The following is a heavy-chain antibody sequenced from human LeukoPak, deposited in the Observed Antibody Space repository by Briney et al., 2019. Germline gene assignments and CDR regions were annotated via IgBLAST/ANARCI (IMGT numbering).Heavy chain of an antibody. D-gene: IGHD2-15*01. CDR2: MNPNSGNT. J-gene: IGHJ4*02. Sequence: ASVKVSCKASGYTFTSYDINWVRQATGQGLEWIGWMNPNSGNTGYAQKFQGRVTITRNTSISTAYMELSSLRSEDTAVYYCARSSHCSGGSCYVVDYWGQGTLVTVSS. CDR3: ARSSHCSGGSCYVVDY. V-gene: IGHV1-8*03. CDR1: GYTFTSYD.